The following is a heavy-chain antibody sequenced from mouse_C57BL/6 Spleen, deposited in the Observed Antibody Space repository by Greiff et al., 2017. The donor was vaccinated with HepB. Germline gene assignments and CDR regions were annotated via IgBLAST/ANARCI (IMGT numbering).Heavy chain of an antibody. CDR3: ARGLIYDGYYFDY. Sequence: QVQLQQPGAELVKPGASVKLSCKASGYTFTSYWMHWVKQRPGQGLEWIGMIHPNSGSTNYNEKFKSKATLTVDKSSSTAYMQLSSLTSEDSAVYYCARGLIYDGYYFDYWGQGTTLTVSS. V-gene: IGHV1-64*01. J-gene: IGHJ2*01. D-gene: IGHD2-3*01. CDR2: IHPNSGST. CDR1: GYTFTSYW.